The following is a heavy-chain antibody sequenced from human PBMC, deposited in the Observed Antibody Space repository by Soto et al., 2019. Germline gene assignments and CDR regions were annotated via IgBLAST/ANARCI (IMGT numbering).Heavy chain of an antibody. CDR1: GFTFSDYY. CDR2: ISGSSDYI. CDR3: ASGSIIRAMDV. V-gene: IGHV3-11*06. D-gene: IGHD3-10*01. Sequence: PGGSLRLSCAASGFTFSDYYMSWIRQAPGKGLEWVSYISGSSDYIDYADSLKGRFTISRDNAKNSLYPQMNSLRAGDTAVYFCASGSIIRAMDVWGQGTKVTVSS. J-gene: IGHJ6*02.